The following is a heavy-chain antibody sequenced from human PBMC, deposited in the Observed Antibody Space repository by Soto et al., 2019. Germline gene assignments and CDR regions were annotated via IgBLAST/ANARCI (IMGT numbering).Heavy chain of an antibody. Sequence: GGSLRLSCVASGLTFGSRAMTWVRQAPGEGLQWVSTITDTGGDAKYADSVRGRFVISRDNSKKTLYLQMTSLTAEDSAMYYCARGSTDSYPGSRIFDFWGRGTLVTVSS. V-gene: IGHV3-23*01. D-gene: IGHD3-10*01. CDR3: ARGSTDSYPGSRIFDF. CDR2: ITDTGGDA. CDR1: GLTFGSRA. J-gene: IGHJ4*02.